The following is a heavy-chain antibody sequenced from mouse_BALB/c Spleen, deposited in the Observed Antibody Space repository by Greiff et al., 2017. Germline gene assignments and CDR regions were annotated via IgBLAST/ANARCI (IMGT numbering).Heavy chain of an antibody. J-gene: IGHJ3*01. V-gene: IGHV1-18*01. CDR3: ARWADDGYYVPFAY. D-gene: IGHD2-3*01. CDR1: GYTFTDYN. CDR2: INPNNGGT. Sequence: VQLKESGPELVKPGASVKIPCKASGYTFTDYNMDWVKQSHGKSLEWIGDINPNNGGTIYNQKFKGKATLTVDKSSSTAYMELRSLTSEDTAVYYCARWADDGYYVPFAYWGQGTLVTVSA.